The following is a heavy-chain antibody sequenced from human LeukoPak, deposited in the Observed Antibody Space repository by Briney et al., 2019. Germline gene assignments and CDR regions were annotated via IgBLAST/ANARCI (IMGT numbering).Heavy chain of an antibody. CDR3: ARGTYYYDSSGYYVSSYFDY. Sequence: PGGSLRLSCAASGFTVSSNYMSWVRPAPGKGLEWVSVIYSGGSTYYADSVKGRFTISRHNSKNTLYLQMNSLRAEDAAVYYCARGTYYYDSSGYYVSSYFDYWGQGTLVTVSS. CDR1: GFTVSSNY. CDR2: IYSGGST. J-gene: IGHJ4*02. V-gene: IGHV3-53*04. D-gene: IGHD3-22*01.